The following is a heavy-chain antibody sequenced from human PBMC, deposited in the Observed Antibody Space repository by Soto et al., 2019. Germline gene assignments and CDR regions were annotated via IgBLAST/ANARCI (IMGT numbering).Heavy chain of an antibody. D-gene: IGHD1-1*01. CDR2: IYYSGNT. CDR1: GGSITTGGRY. CDR3: AQALVFTGGDGFDV. Sequence: QVRLQEWGPGLVKPSQTLSLKCSVSGGSITTGGRYWSWIRQLPGKDLEWIGDIYYSGNTYYNASLKSRLTISVEAAKKQFSLKLSSVTAADTAVYYCAQALVFTGGDGFDVCAQGRLVTVSS. V-gene: IGHV4-31*02. J-gene: IGHJ3*01.